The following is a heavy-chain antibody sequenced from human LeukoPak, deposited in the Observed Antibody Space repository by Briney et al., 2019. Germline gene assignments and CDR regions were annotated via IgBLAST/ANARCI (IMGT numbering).Heavy chain of an antibody. CDR3: ARRGSGGSWIDY. CDR2: IRGSGSFT. CDR1: GFTFSNYI. V-gene: IGHV3-23*01. D-gene: IGHD3-16*01. Sequence: VGSLRLSCTASGFTFSNYIMKWVRQAPGKGLEWVSAIRGSGSFTDYADSVKGRFTISRDNSKNTLYLQMNSLRAEDTAVYYCARRGSGGSWIDYWGQGTLVTVSS. J-gene: IGHJ4*02.